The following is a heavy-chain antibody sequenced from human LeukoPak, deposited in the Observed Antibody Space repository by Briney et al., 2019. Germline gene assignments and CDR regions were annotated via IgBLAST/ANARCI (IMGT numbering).Heavy chain of an antibody. CDR1: GGTFSSYA. D-gene: IGHD5-18*01. V-gene: IGHV1-69*13. CDR2: IIPIFGTA. CDR3: ARNLPLSVTAIDY. J-gene: IGHJ4*02. Sequence: SVKVCCKASGGTFSSYAISWVRQAPGQGLEWMGGIIPIFGTANYAQKFQGRVTITADESTSTAYMELSSLRSEDTAVYYCARNLPLSVTAIDYWGQGTLVTVSS.